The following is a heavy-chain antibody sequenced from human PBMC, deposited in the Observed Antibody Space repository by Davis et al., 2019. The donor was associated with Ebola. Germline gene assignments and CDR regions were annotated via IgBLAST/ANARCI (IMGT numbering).Heavy chain of an antibody. J-gene: IGHJ5*02. CDR2: ISSSSSYI. CDR3: AREVHGGYEDWFDP. V-gene: IGHV3-21*01. Sequence: PGGSLRLSCAAYGFTFSSYSMNWVRQAPGKGLEWVSSISSSSSYIYYADSVKGRFTISRDNAKNSLYLQMNSLRAEDTAVYYCAREVHGGYEDWFDPWGQGTLVTVSS. D-gene: IGHD5-12*01. CDR1: GFTFSSYS.